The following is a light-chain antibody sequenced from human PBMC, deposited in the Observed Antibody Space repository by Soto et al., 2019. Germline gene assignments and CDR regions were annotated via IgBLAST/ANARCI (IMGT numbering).Light chain of an antibody. V-gene: IGKV3-11*01. CDR1: QSVNSY. Sequence: EIVLTQSPVTLSLSPGERAALSCRASQSVNSYLAWYQQKPGQAPRLLIYDSSNRATGIPARFSGSGSGTDFTLTISSLEPEDSAVYYCQQRNNWPLTFGPGTKVDIK. J-gene: IGKJ3*01. CDR3: QQRNNWPLT. CDR2: DSS.